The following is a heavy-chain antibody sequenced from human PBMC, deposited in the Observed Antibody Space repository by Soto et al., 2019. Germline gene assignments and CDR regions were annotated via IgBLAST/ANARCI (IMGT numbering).Heavy chain of an antibody. D-gene: IGHD3-16*01. V-gene: IGHV3-21*02. CDR3: ARTWIRFGPNDY. CDR2: ISGSSGKI. J-gene: IGHJ4*02. CDR1: GFAFNSYG. Sequence: EVQLVESGGGLVKPGGSLRLSCEAAGFAFNSYGINWVRQAPGKGLEWVSFISGSSGKIYYGDSVRGRFTISRDNAKKSVYLQMNSLRVEDTAIYYCARTWIRFGPNDYWGQGAPVTVSS.